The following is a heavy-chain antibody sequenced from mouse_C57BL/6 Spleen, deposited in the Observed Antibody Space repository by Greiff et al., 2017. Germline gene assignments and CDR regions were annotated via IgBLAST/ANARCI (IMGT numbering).Heavy chain of an antibody. Sequence: QVTLKVSGPGILQPSQTLSLTCSFSGFSLSTFGMGVGWIRQPSGKCLEWLAHIWWDDDKYYNPALKSRLTISTDTSKNQVFLKIANVDTADTATYYCARVDSSGYGYYYAMDYWGQGTSVTVSS. D-gene: IGHD3-2*02. V-gene: IGHV8-8*01. CDR1: GFSLSTFGMG. CDR2: IWWDDDK. CDR3: ARVDSSGYGYYYAMDY. J-gene: IGHJ4*01.